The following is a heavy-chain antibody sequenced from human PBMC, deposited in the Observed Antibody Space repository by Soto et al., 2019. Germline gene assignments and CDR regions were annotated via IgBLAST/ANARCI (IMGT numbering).Heavy chain of an antibody. D-gene: IGHD6-13*01. CDR2: VSNGGIT. J-gene: IGHJ4*02. CDR1: GGSISSYY. Sequence: SSETLSLTCTVSGGSISSYYWSWSRQPPGKGLEWIGFVSNGGITNYNPSLMSRVTISIDTSKNQFSLKLNSVTAADTAVYYCARDRGGSSSWFDYWGQGTLVTVSS. CDR3: ARDRGGSSSWFDY. V-gene: IGHV4-59*01.